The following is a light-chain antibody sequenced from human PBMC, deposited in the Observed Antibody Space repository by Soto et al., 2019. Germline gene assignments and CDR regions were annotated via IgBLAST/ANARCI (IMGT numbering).Light chain of an antibody. CDR1: SSDVGGYNY. CDR3: SSYTSSSTPYV. Sequence: SVLTQPASVSXSPGQSITISCTXTSSDVGGYNYVSWYQQHPGKAPKLMIYEVSNRPSGVSNRFSGSKSGNTASLTISGLQAEDEADYYCSSYTSSSTPYVFGTGTKLTVL. CDR2: EVS. V-gene: IGLV2-14*01. J-gene: IGLJ1*01.